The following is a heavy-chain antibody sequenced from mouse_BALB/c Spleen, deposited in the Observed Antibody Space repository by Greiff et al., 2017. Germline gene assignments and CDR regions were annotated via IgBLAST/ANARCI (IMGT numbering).Heavy chain of an antibody. D-gene: IGHD2-1*01. J-gene: IGHJ4*01. CDR1: GYSFTGYF. CDR2: INPYNGDT. V-gene: IGHV1-20*02. Sequence: EVQLVESGPELVKPGASVKISCKASGYSFTGYFMNWVMQSHGKSLEWIGRINPYNGDTFYNQKFKGKATLTVDKSSSTAHMELRSLASEDSAVYYCARSYGNYLYYYAMDYWGQGTSVTVSA. CDR3: ARSYGNYLYYYAMDY.